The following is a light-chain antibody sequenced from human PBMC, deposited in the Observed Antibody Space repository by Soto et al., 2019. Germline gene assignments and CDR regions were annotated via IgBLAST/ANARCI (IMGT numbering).Light chain of an antibody. Sequence: ENVLTQSPGTLSLSPGERATLSCRASQTVSSYLTWYQQRPGQAPRLLIYGASKRATGIPDRFSGSGSGTDFTLTISRLEPEDFSLYYCQQYGTSPITLRQGTRLEIK. J-gene: IGKJ5*01. CDR3: QQYGTSPIT. CDR1: QTVSSY. V-gene: IGKV3-20*01. CDR2: GAS.